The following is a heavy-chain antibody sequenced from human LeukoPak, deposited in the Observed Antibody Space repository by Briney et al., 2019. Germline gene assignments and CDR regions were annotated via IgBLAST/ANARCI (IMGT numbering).Heavy chain of an antibody. J-gene: IGHJ4*02. CDR3: ARGPYDNSGYRFDY. V-gene: IGHV3-7*01. Sequence: GGSLRLSCAASGFTFSSYWMSWVRQAPGKGLEWVANIKQDGSEKYYVDSVKGRFTISRDNAKNSLYLQMNSLRAEDTAVYYCARGPYDNSGYRFDYWGQGTLVTVSS. CDR2: IKQDGSEK. D-gene: IGHD3-22*01. CDR1: GFTFSSYW.